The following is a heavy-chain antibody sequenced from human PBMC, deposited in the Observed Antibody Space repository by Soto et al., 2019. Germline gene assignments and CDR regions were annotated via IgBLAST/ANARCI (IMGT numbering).Heavy chain of an antibody. V-gene: IGHV5-51*01. D-gene: IGHD3-22*01. J-gene: IGHJ3*02. CDR1: GSSFTSYW. Sequence: PGESLTISGQGSGSSFTSYWIGWVRQLPGKGLELMGIIYPGDSDTRYSPSFQGQVTISADKSISTAYLQWSSLKASDTAMYYCARQAYYYDSSGYYGLDDAFDIWGQGTMVTVSS. CDR3: ARQAYYYDSSGYYGLDDAFDI. CDR2: IYPGDSDT.